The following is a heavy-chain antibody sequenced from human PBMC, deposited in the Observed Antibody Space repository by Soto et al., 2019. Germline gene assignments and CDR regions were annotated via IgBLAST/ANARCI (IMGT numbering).Heavy chain of an antibody. CDR1: GFTFSSYA. D-gene: IGHD3-22*01. CDR2: ISYDGSNK. Sequence: QVQLVESGGGVVQPGRSLRLSCAASGFTFSSYAMHWVRQAPGKGLEWVAVISYDGSNKYYADSVKGRFTISRDNSKNTLYLQMNSLRAEDTAVYYCARDPPRVVVITGAFDIWGQGTMVTVSS. V-gene: IGHV3-30-3*01. CDR3: ARDPPRVVVITGAFDI. J-gene: IGHJ3*02.